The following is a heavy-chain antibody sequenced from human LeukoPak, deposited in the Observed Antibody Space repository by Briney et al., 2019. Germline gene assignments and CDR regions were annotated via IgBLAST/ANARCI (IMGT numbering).Heavy chain of an antibody. V-gene: IGHV1-69*13. CDR3: ARRRDSSGYHNWFDP. CDR1: GGTFSSYA. D-gene: IGHD3-22*01. CDR2: IIPIFGTA. J-gene: IGHJ5*02. Sequence: VASVKVSCKASGGTFSSYAISWVRQAPGQGLEWMGGIIPIFGTANYAQKFQGRVTITADESTSTAYMELSSLRSEDTAVYYCARRRDSSGYHNWFDPWGQGTLVTVSS.